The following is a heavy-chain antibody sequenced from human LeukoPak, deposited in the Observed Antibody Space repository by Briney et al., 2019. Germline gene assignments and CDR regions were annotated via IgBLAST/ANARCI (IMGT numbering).Heavy chain of an antibody. CDR3: ARLHSSGWSPDY. CDR1: GGTFSSYA. V-gene: IGHV1-69*05. D-gene: IGHD6-19*01. CDR2: IIPIFGTA. J-gene: IGHJ4*02. Sequence: SVKVSCKASGGTFSSYAISWVRQAPGQGLEWMGGIIPIFGTANYAQKFQGRVTITTDESTSTAYMELSSLRSEDTAVYYCARLHSSGWSPDYWGQGTLVTVSS.